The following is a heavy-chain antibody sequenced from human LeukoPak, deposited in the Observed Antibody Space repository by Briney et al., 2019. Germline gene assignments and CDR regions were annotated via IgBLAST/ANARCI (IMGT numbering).Heavy chain of an antibody. V-gene: IGHV1-18*01. Sequence: ASVKVSCKASGYSFSSYGMNWVRQAPGQGLEWMGWIAAYNGLTNYAENLQGRLTLSTDTSTSTAFMELRNLTSDDTAVYFCVRSYGLEGDYWGRGTLVTVSS. J-gene: IGHJ4*02. CDR2: IAAYNGLT. D-gene: IGHD3-16*02. CDR1: GYSFSSYG. CDR3: VRSYGLEGDY.